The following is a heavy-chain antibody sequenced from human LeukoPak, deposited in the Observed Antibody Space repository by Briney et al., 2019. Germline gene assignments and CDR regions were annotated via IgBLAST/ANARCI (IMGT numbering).Heavy chain of an antibody. CDR1: GFNLNNYA. D-gene: IGHD2/OR15-2a*01. V-gene: IGHV3-23*01. CDR3: TKDPKYCTSTVCPPDYLQH. Sequence: PGGSVRLSCAVSGFNLNNYAMSWVRQAPGKGLEWVATVTGTGHRSYYADSVKGRFTVSRDTSNNAVFLQINNLRVDDTAIYYCTKDPKYCTSTVCPPDYLQHWGQGALVSVSS. CDR2: VTGTGHRS. J-gene: IGHJ4*02.